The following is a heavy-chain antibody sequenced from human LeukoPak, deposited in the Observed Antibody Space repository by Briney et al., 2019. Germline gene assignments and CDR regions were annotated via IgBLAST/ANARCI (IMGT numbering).Heavy chain of an antibody. V-gene: IGHV4-59*02. CDR2: IYYSGST. D-gene: IGHD4-11*01. Sequence: SQTLSLTRTVSGGSVSSHQRSWIRQPPGKGLEWIGYIYYSGSTNYNPSLRSRFTISIDRSTNRFSLRLSSVTAADTAMYYCARGGLTTVSCYMDVWGNGTTVTVSS. CDR1: GGSVSSHQ. CDR3: ARGGLTTVSCYMDV. J-gene: IGHJ6*03.